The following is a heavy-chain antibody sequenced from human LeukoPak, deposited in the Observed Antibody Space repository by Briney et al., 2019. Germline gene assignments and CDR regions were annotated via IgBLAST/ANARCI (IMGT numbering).Heavy chain of an antibody. D-gene: IGHD1-26*01. CDR1: GFTFSAST. CDR3: TRREAYMDV. CDR2: IRGKANSYAT. Sequence: GGSLRLSYAASGFTFSASTIHWVRQASGKGLEWVGRIRGKANSYATAYAASVKGRFTISRDDSKSTAYLQMNSLKTEDTAVYYCTRREAYMDVWGRGTTVTVSS. V-gene: IGHV3-73*01. J-gene: IGHJ6*03.